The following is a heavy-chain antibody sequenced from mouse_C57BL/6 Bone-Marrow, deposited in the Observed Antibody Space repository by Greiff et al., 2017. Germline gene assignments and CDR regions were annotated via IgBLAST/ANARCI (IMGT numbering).Heavy chain of an antibody. Sequence: EVMLVESEGGLVQPGSSMKLSCTASGFTFSDYYMAWVRQVPEKGLEWVANINYDGSSTYYLDSLKSRFIISRDNAKNILYLQMSSLKSAYTATYYCARDKGLYAMDYWGQGTSVTVSS. J-gene: IGHJ4*01. CDR2: INYDGSST. CDR1: GFTFSDYY. CDR3: ARDKGLYAMDY. D-gene: IGHD3-3*01. V-gene: IGHV5-16*01.